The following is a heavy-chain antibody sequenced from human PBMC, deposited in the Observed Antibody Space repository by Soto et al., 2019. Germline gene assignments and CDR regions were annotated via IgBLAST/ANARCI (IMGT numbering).Heavy chain of an antibody. CDR2: IWYDGSNK. D-gene: IGHD2-15*01. J-gene: IGHJ4*02. CDR3: ARDFCNSGSCPFDY. Sequence: GGSLRLSCAASGFTFSSHGMHWVRQVPVKGLEWVAVIWYDGSNKYYADSVEGRFTISRDNSKNTLYLQMDSLRAEDTAVYYCARDFCNSGSCPFDYWGQGTQVTVSS. CDR1: GFTFSSHG. V-gene: IGHV3-33*01.